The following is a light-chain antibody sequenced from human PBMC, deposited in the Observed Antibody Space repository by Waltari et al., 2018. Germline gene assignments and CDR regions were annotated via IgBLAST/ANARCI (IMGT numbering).Light chain of an antibody. J-gene: IGKJ4*01. V-gene: IGKV1-12*01. CDR3: QQADRLPLT. Sequence: DIQMTQSPTSVSASVGDRVTITCRASQAILRWLAWYQHKPGQAPEHLISETSGLESGVPSRFSGRGSGTDFTLTISSLQPEDFATYYCQQADRLPLTFGGGTKVEIK. CDR1: QAILRW. CDR2: ETS.